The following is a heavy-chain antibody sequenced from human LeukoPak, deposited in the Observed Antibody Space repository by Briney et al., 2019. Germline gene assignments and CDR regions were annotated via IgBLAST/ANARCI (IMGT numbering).Heavy chain of an antibody. CDR2: ISWNSGSI. CDR3: AKDISYYYDSSGYYDGAFDI. CDR1: GFTFDDYA. J-gene: IGHJ3*02. Sequence: PGGSLRLSCAASGFTFDDYAMHWVRQAPGKGLEWVSGISWNSGSIGYADSVKGRFTISRDNAKNSLYLQMNSLRAEDTALYYCAKDISYYYDSSGYYDGAFDIWGQGTMVTVSS. V-gene: IGHV3-9*01. D-gene: IGHD3-22*01.